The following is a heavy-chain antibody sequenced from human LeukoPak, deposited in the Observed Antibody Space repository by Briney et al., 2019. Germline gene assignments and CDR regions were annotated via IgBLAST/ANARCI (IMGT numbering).Heavy chain of an antibody. CDR1: GGSFSGFY. V-gene: IGHV4-34*01. CDR2: INHSGYT. Sequence: PSETLSLTCAVSGGSFSGFYWSWIRQPPGKGLEWIGEINHSGYTNYHPSLKSRVAISVGTSKKQFSLKLSSVTAADTAVYYCARGKGTLSYWGQGTLVSVSS. CDR3: ARGKGTLSY. J-gene: IGHJ4*02.